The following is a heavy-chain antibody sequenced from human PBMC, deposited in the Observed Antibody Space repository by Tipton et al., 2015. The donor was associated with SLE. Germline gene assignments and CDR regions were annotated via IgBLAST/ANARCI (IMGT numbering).Heavy chain of an antibody. V-gene: IGHV4-59*01. D-gene: IGHD3-3*02. CDR2: MYYSGIT. CDR1: GGSIRTYY. CDR3: ARGTPFMEFERNWFDP. Sequence: LRLSCSVSGGSIRTYYWSWIRQTPGKGLEWICYMYYSGITNYNPSLYSRVSISVDTSRNQFSLKMNSVTAADTAIYYCARGTPFMEFERNWFDPWGQGTLVTVSS. J-gene: IGHJ5*02.